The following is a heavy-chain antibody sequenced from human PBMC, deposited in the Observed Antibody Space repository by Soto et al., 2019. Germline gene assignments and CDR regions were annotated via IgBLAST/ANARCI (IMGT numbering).Heavy chain of an antibody. J-gene: IGHJ4*02. V-gene: IGHV3-23*01. D-gene: IGHD5-18*01. CDR2: IRGRGATT. CDR1: DFNLGGYG. CDR3: ARHGYNYGGGYFDY. Sequence: PGGSHRVSSGAADFNLGGYGRTWVRQHPGKGLEWVSTIRGRGATTYYADSVKGRFTISRDNSKNTLYLQMNSLRAEDTAVYYCARHGYNYGGGYFDYWGQGTLVTVSS.